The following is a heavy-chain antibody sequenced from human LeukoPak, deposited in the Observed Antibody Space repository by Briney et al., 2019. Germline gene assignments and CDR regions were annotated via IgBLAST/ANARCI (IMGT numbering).Heavy chain of an antibody. CDR1: GFMFSSYA. CDR3: AKGREVRYSGYDYSFDY. V-gene: IGHV3-23*01. J-gene: IGHJ4*02. Sequence: GGSLRLSCAASGFMFSSYAMSWVRQAPGKGLEWVSDISGSGGRTDYADSVKGRFTISRDNSKNTLYLQMNSLRAEGTAVYYCAKGREVRYSGYDYSFDYWGQGTLVSVSS. CDR2: ISGSGGRT. D-gene: IGHD5-12*01.